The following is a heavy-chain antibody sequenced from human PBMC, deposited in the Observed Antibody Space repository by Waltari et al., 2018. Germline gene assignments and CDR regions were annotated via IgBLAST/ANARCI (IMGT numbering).Heavy chain of an antibody. CDR1: GFTFSSYA. CDR3: AKAGGAYYDSSGYSGY. D-gene: IGHD3-22*01. J-gene: IGHJ4*02. CDR2: ISGSGGST. Sequence: EVQLLESGGGLVQPGGSLRLSCAASGFTFSSYAMSWVRQAPGKGLEWVSAISGSGGSTYYADSVKGRFTISRDNSKNTLYLQMNSLRAEDTAVYYCAKAGGAYYDSSGYSGYWGQGTLVTVSS. V-gene: IGHV3-23*01.